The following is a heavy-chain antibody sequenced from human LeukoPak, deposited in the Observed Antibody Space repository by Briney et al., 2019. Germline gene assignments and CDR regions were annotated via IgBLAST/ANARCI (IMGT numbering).Heavy chain of an antibody. Sequence: ASVKVSCKASGYTFTSYDINWVRQATGQGLEWMGWMNPNSGNTGYAQKFQGRVTMTRNTSISTAYMELSSLRSEDTAVYYCARGRGFQVRGVRRREYYFDYWGQGTPVTVSS. CDR3: ARGRGFQVRGVRRREYYFDY. J-gene: IGHJ4*02. D-gene: IGHD3-10*01. CDR2: MNPNSGNT. CDR1: GYTFTSYD. V-gene: IGHV1-8*01.